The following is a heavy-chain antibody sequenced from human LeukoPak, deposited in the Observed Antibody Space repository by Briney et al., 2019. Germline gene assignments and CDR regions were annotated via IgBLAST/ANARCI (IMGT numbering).Heavy chain of an antibody. CDR3: ARQSISGSSLSYFDY. D-gene: IGHD3-22*01. CDR2: IYDSGST. Sequence: PSETLSLTCTVPGGSISSYYWSWIRQPPGKGLEWIGNIYDSGSTNYNPSLKSRVTISVDTSKNQCSLKLSSVTAADTAVYYCARQSISGSSLSYFDYWGQGTLVNVS. CDR1: GGSISSYY. J-gene: IGHJ4*02. V-gene: IGHV4-59*01.